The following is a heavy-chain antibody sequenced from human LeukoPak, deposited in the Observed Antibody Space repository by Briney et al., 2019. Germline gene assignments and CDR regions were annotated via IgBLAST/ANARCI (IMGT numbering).Heavy chain of an antibody. CDR1: GSTFSSYA. V-gene: IGHV1-69*13. CDR2: IISIFGTT. D-gene: IGHD2-15*01. Sequence: SVKVSCKASGSTFSSYAISWVRQAPGQGLQWMGGIISIFGTTNYAQKFQGRVTITADESTNTAYMELSGLTSEDTAVYYCARVPHSNYGMDVWGQGTTVTVSS. CDR3: ARVPHSNYGMDV. J-gene: IGHJ6*02.